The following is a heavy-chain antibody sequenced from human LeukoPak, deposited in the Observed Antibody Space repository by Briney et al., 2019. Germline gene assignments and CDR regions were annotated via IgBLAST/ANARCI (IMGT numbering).Heavy chain of an antibody. J-gene: IGHJ6*03. CDR1: GGPISSYY. V-gene: IGHV4-59*01. CDR3: ARVKGRLYYYYYMDV. CDR2: IYYSGST. Sequence: SETLSLTCTVSGGPISSYYWSWIRQPPGKGLEWIGYIYYSGSTNYNPSLKSRVTISVDTSKNQFSLKLSSVTAADTAVYYCARVKGRLYYYYYMDVWGKGTTVTVSS.